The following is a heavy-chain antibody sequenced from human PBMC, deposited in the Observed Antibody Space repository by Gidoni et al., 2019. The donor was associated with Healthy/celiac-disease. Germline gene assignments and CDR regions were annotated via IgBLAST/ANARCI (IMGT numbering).Heavy chain of an antibody. CDR3: ARSKEGAAYNWFDP. CDR1: GGPISSSSYY. J-gene: IGHJ5*02. D-gene: IGHD1-26*01. Sequence: QLQLQESGPGLVKPSETLSLTCTVSGGPISSSSYYWGWIRQPPGKGLEWIGSIYYSGSTYYNPSLKSRVTISVDTSKNQFSLKLSSVTAADTAVYYCARSKEGAAYNWFDPWGQGTLVTVSS. V-gene: IGHV4-39*01. CDR2: IYYSGST.